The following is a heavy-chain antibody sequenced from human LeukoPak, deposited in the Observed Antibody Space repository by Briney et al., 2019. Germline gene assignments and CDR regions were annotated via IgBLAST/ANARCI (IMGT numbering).Heavy chain of an antibody. V-gene: IGHV3-48*01. CDR3: ARDSGYSYGYPPTPDWFDP. Sequence: GGSLRLSCAASGFTFSSYSMNWVRQAPGKGLEWVSYISSSSSTIYYADSVKGRFTISRDNAKNSLYLQMNSLRAEDTAVYYCARDSGYSYGYPPTPDWFDPWGQGALVTVSS. D-gene: IGHD5-18*01. CDR1: GFTFSSYS. J-gene: IGHJ5*02. CDR2: ISSSSSTI.